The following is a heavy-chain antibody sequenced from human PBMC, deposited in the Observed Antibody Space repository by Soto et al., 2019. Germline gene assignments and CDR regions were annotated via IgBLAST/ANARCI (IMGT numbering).Heavy chain of an antibody. CDR3: AKDWRMDV. V-gene: IGHV3-23*01. Sequence: PGGSLRLSCAASGFTFSNYWMNWVRQAPGKGLEWVSDISSSGGSGGSTHYAESVKGRFTISRDNSKNTLYLQMNSLRAEDTAVYYCAKDWRMDVWGQGTTVTVSS. CDR2: ISSSGGSGGST. J-gene: IGHJ6*01. CDR1: GFTFSNYW.